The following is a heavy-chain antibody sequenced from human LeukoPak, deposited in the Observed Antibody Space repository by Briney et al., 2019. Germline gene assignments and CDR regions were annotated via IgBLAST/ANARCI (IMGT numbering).Heavy chain of an antibody. Sequence: SETLSLTCTVSGGSISSSSYYWGWIRQPPGKGLEWIGSIYYSGSTYYNPSLKSRVTISVDTSKNQFSLKLSSVTAADTAVYYCARHPGYSSSWYKLAFDIWGQGTMVTVSS. CDR3: ARHPGYSSSWYKLAFDI. CDR2: IYYSGST. V-gene: IGHV4-39*01. D-gene: IGHD6-13*01. J-gene: IGHJ3*02. CDR1: GGSISSSSYY.